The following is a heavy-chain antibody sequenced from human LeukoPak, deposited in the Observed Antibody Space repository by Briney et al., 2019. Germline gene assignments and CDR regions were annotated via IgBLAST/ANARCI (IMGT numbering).Heavy chain of an antibody. CDR1: GFSFSSFS. Sequence: PGGSLRLSCEASGFSFSSFSMSWVRQAPGQGLEWVSDISGSGANTHYADSVKGRFTISRDNFKNTLYVQMNSLRAEDTAVYYCAKDHSSGYYYFDYWGQGTLVTVSS. CDR2: ISGSGANT. V-gene: IGHV3-23*01. D-gene: IGHD3-22*01. J-gene: IGHJ4*02. CDR3: AKDHSSGYYYFDY.